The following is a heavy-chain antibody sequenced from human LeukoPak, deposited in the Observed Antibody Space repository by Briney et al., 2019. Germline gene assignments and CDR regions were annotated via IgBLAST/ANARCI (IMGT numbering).Heavy chain of an antibody. CDR1: RFTLSTYW. V-gene: IGHV3-7*01. CDR2: IKQDGSQE. D-gene: IGHD3-3*01. CDR3: ARGVPYDSWSGPHYSDY. J-gene: IGHJ4*02. Sequence: GGSLRLSCAASRFTLSTYWMSWVRQAPGKGLEWVAHIKQDGSQEYYVDSVKGRFTISRDSAKNSLYLQMNSLRTEDTAVYYCARGVPYDSWSGPHYSDYWGQGTLVTVSS.